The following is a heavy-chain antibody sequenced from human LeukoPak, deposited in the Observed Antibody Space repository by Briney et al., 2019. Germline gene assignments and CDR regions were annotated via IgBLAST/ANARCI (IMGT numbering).Heavy chain of an antibody. CDR1: GFTVSNNY. V-gene: IGHV3-30*18. CDR3: AKDLRGYSSGWPADY. J-gene: IGHJ4*02. D-gene: IGHD6-19*01. CDR2: ISYDGNDK. Sequence: GGSLRLSCAASGFTVSNNYMSWVRQAPGKGLEWVAIISYDGNDKYYADSVRGRFSISRDNSRNTLYLQMSSLKPEDTAVYYCAKDLRGYSSGWPADYWGQGTLVTVSS.